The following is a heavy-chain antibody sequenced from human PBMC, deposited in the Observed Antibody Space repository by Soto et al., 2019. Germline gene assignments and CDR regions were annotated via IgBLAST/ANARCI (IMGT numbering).Heavy chain of an antibody. J-gene: IGHJ3*02. CDR1: GFTFDDYA. CDR2: ISWNSGSI. Sequence: GGSLRLSCAASGFTFDDYAMHWVRQAPGKGLEWVSGISWNSGSIGYADSVKGRFTISRDNAKNSLYLQMNSLRAEDTALYYCAKDRSSIRGYYYDSSGYYDAFDIWGQGTMVTVSS. V-gene: IGHV3-9*01. CDR3: AKDRSSIRGYYYDSSGYYDAFDI. D-gene: IGHD3-22*01.